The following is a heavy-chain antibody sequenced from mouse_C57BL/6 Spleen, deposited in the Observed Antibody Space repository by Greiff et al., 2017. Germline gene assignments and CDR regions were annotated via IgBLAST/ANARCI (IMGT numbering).Heavy chain of an antibody. J-gene: IGHJ2*01. CDR1: GYTFTSYW. CDR3: ARRTTVVARGDY. D-gene: IGHD1-1*01. V-gene: IGHV1-50*01. CDR2: IDPSDSYT. Sequence: QVQLQQPGAELVKPGASVKLSCKASGYTFTSYWMPWVKQRPGQGLEWIGEIDPSDSYTNYNQKFKGKATLTVDTSSSTAYMQLSSLTSEDSAVYYCARRTTVVARGDYWGQGTTLTVSS.